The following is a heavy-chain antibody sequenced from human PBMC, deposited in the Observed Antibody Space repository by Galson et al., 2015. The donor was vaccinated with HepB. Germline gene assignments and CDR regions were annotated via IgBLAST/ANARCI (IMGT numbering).Heavy chain of an antibody. CDR3: AREDSGGPSYYYYYMDV. CDR2: INPNSGGT. V-gene: IGHV1-2*06. J-gene: IGHJ6*03. Sequence: SVKVSCKASGYTFTGYYMHWVRQAPGQGLEWMGRINPNSGGTNYAQKFQGRVTMTRDTSISTAYMELSRLRSDDTAVYYCAREDSGGPSYYYYYMDVWGKGTTVTVSS. D-gene: IGHD2-15*01. CDR1: GYTFTGYY.